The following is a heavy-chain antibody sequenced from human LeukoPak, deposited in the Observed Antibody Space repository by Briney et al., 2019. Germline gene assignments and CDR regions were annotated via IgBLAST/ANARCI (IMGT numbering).Heavy chain of an antibody. V-gene: IGHV3-7*01. CDR3: ASGPVVVRPDY. J-gene: IGHJ4*02. CDR2: IKQDGSEK. D-gene: IGHD3-22*01. Sequence: GGSLRLSCAASGFTFSSYWMSWVRQAPGKGLEWVANIKQDGSEKYYVDSVKGRFTISRDNAKNSLYLQMNSLRAEDTAVYYCASGPVVVRPDYWGQGTLVTVSS. CDR1: GFTFSSYW.